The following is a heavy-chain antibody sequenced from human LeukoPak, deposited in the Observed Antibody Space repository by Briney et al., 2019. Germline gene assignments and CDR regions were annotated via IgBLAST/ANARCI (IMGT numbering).Heavy chain of an antibody. D-gene: IGHD6-19*01. CDR3: ARGSSRHLDY. J-gene: IGHJ4*02. CDR1: AFSFSSYW. CDR2: INSDESTT. Sequence: PGGSLRLSCAASAFSFSSYWMHWVRQAPGKGLVWVSRINSDESTTTYADSVKGRFTISRDNAKNMLYLQMNSLRAEDTAVYYCARGSSRHLDYWGQGTLVTVSS. V-gene: IGHV3-74*01.